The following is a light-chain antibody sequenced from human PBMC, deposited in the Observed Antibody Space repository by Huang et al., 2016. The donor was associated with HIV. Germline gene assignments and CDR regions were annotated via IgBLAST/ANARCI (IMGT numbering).Light chain of an antibody. CDR3: QQFNNWPPT. Sequence: EIVMTQSPATVSVSPGERATLSCRASQSVSSNLAGYQQKPGQAPRRLIFGASGRATGFPARFSGSGSGTEFTLTISSLQSEDFAVYYCQQFNNWPPTFGQGTKVEI. CDR1: QSVSSN. J-gene: IGKJ1*01. V-gene: IGKV3-15*01. CDR2: GAS.